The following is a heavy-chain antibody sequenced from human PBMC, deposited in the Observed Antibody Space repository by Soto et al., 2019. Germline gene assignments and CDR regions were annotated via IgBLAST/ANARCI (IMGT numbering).Heavy chain of an antibody. J-gene: IGHJ5*02. Sequence: GGSLRLSCAASGFTFSDYYMSWIRQAPGKGLEWVSYISSSGSTIYYADSVKGRFTISRDNAKNSLYLQMNSLRAEDTAVYYCARGYSSGWLNWFDPWGQGTLVTVSS. D-gene: IGHD6-19*01. CDR3: ARGYSSGWLNWFDP. CDR1: GFTFSDYY. V-gene: IGHV3-11*01. CDR2: ISSSGSTI.